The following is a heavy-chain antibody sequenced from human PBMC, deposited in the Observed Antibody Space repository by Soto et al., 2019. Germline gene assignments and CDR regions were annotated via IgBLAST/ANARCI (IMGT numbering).Heavy chain of an antibody. CDR3: ARGDSSGWSTARLYYYYYGMDV. V-gene: IGHV1-24*01. D-gene: IGHD6-19*01. J-gene: IGHJ6*02. Sequence: GASVKVSCKVSGYTLTELSMHWVRQAPGKGLEWMGGFDPEDGETIYAQKFQGRVTMTEDTSTDTAYMELSSLRSEDTAVYYCARGDSSGWSTARLYYYYYGMDVWGQGTTVTVSS. CDR1: GYTLTELS. CDR2: FDPEDGET.